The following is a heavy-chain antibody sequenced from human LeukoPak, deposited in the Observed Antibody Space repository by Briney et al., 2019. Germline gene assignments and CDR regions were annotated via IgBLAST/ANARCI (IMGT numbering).Heavy chain of an antibody. CDR2: ITGSGTT. Sequence: GGSLRLSCAASGFIFKNYGMSWVRQAPGKWLEWVSFITGSGTTYYADFVKGRFTISRDNAENTLYLQMNSLRAEDTAIYYCAKNGAYSYEDYFDYWGQGTLVTVSS. CDR1: GFIFKNYG. CDR3: AKNGAYSYEDYFDY. V-gene: IGHV3-23*01. D-gene: IGHD5-18*01. J-gene: IGHJ4*02.